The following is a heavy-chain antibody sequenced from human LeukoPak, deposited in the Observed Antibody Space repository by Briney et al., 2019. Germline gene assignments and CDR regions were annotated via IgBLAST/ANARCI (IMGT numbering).Heavy chain of an antibody. D-gene: IGHD4-11*01. CDR3: ASHTVSRSP. CDR2: IYSDGST. V-gene: IGHV3-53*01. Sequence: GGSLRLSCAASGFTVSSDYMSWVRQAPGKGLEWVSVIYSDGSTYYADSVKGRFSISRDSSKNTLYLQMNSLRAEDTAVYYCASHTVSRSPRGQGTLVTVYS. J-gene: IGHJ5*02. CDR1: GFTVSSDY.